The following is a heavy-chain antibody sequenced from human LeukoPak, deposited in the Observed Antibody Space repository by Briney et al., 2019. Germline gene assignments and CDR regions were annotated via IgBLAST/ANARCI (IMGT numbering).Heavy chain of an antibody. Sequence: PSETLSLTCAVYGGSFSGYYWSWIRQPPGKGLEWIGEINHSGSTNYNPSLKSRVTISVDTSKNQSSLKLSSVTAADTAVYYCARGDLLTGYYSWFDPWGQGTLVTVSS. V-gene: IGHV4-34*01. CDR3: ARGDLLTGYYSWFDP. CDR1: GGSFSGYY. J-gene: IGHJ5*02. CDR2: INHSGST. D-gene: IGHD3-9*01.